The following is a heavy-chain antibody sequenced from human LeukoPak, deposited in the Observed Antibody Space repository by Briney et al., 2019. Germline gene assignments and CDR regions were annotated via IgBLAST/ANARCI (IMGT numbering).Heavy chain of an antibody. CDR2: INPSGGST. D-gene: IGHD6-13*01. CDR1: GYTFTSYY. V-gene: IGHV1-46*01. CDR3: ARGVLNYGMDV. Sequence: GASVKVSCKASGYTFTSYYMHWVRQAPGQGLEWMGIINPSGGSTSYAQKFQGRVTITADESTSTAYMELSSLRSEDTAVYYCARGVLNYGMDVWGQGTTVTVSS. J-gene: IGHJ6*02.